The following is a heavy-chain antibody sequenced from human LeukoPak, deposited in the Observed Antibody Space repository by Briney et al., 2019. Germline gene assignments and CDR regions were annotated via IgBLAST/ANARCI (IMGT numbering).Heavy chain of an antibody. CDR2: INHSGST. J-gene: IGHJ3*02. V-gene: IGHV4-34*01. D-gene: IGHD1-7*01. CDR1: GGSFSGYY. CDR3: ARVELSFDAFDI. Sequence: SETLSLTCAVYGGSFSGYYWSWIRQPPGKGLEWIGEINHSGSTNYNPSLKSRVTISVDRSKNQFSLKLSSVTAADTAVYYCARVELSFDAFDIWGQGTMVTVSS.